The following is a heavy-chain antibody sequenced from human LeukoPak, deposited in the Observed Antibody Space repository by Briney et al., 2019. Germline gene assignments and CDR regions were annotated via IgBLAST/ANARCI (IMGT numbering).Heavy chain of an antibody. V-gene: IGHV3-48*02. CDR3: ASTIGYCSSTSCYYWFDP. Sequence: GGSLRLSCAASGFTFSSYSMNWVRQAPGKGLEWVSYISSSSSTIYYADSVKGRFTISRDNAKNSLYLQMNSLRDEDTAVYYCASTIGYCSSTSCYYWFDPWGQGTLVTVSS. CDR1: GFTFSSYS. D-gene: IGHD2-2*01. CDR2: ISSSSSTI. J-gene: IGHJ5*02.